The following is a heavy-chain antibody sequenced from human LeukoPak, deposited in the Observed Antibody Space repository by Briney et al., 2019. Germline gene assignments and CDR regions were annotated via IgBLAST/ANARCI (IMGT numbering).Heavy chain of an antibody. CDR2: INHSGST. V-gene: IGHV4-34*01. J-gene: IGHJ4*02. D-gene: IGHD4-17*01. Sequence: SETLSLTCAVYGGSFSGYYWSWIRQPPGKGLEWIGEINHSGSTNYNPSLKSRVTISVDTSKNQFSLKLSSVTAADTAVYYCAREVTTVTTRELDYWGQGTLVTVSS. CDR3: AREVTTVTTRELDY. CDR1: GGSFSGYY.